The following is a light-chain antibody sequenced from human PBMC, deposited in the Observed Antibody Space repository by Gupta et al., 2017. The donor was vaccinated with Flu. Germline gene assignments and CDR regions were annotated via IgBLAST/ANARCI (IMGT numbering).Light chain of an antibody. J-gene: IGLJ3*02. Sequence: RVTITCCGGSATVGSKNYACWYQQPPAQAQRLIMFDKNGRSAGVPDRFSGSICGNKAALTIGVAQEEEEDDYYCVRDEGNGIWVFGGGTRLTVL. CDR3: VRDEGNGIWV. V-gene: IGLV8-61*01. CDR1: SATVGSKNY. CDR2: DKN.